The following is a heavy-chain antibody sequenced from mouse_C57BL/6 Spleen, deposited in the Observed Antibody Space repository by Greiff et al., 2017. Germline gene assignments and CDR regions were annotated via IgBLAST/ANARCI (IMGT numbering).Heavy chain of an antibody. CDR2: INPGSGGT. CDR3: SREGSMEGGGY. V-gene: IGHV1-54*01. CDR1: GYAFTNYL. J-gene: IGHJ2*01. Sequence: QVQLQQSGAELVRPGPSVKVSCKASGYAFTNYLIEWVKQRPGQGLEWIGVINPGSGGTNYNEKFKGKATLTADKSSSTAYMQLSCLTSEDSAVYCCSREGSMEGGGYWGQGTTLTVSS.